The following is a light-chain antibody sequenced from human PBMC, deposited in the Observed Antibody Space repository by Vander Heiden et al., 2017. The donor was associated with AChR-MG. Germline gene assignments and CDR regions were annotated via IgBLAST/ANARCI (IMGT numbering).Light chain of an antibody. J-gene: IGLJ1*01. CDR2: QDN. CDR3: QVWDSDTDV. Sequence: SYDLTQSPSVSVSPGQTATITCSGERLSNKYTSWYHLRPGQSPVLVIFQDNLRPSGIPERFSGSNSGNTATLTISGIQSMDDGDYYCQVWDSDTDVFGTGTKV. CDR1: RLSNKY. V-gene: IGLV3-1*01.